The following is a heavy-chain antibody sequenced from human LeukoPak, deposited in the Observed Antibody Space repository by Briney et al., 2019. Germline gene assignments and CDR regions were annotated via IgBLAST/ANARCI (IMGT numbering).Heavy chain of an antibody. CDR2: INPSGGST. CDR1: GYTFTSYY. V-gene: IGHV1-46*01. Sequence: ASVKVSCKASGYTFTSYYVHWVRQAPGQGLEWMGIINPSGGSTSCAQKFQGRVTMTRDPSASTVYTELSSLRSEDTAVYYCAREERGWSGGHFDYWGQGTLVTVSS. D-gene: IGHD6-19*01. J-gene: IGHJ4*02. CDR3: AREERGWSGGHFDY.